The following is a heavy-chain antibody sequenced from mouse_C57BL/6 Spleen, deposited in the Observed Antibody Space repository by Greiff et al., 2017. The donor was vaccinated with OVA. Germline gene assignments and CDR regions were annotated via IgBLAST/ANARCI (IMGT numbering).Heavy chain of an antibody. J-gene: IGHJ2*01. CDR1: GYTFTSYW. Sequence: QVQLKQPGAELVKPGASVKMSCKASGYTFTSYWITWVKQRPGQGLEWIGDIYPGSGSTNYNEKFKSKATLTVYTSSSTAYMQLSSLTSEDSAVYYCSRLALLRCDYWGQGTTLTVSS. CDR2: IYPGSGST. V-gene: IGHV1-55*01. CDR3: SRLALLRCDY. D-gene: IGHD1-1*01.